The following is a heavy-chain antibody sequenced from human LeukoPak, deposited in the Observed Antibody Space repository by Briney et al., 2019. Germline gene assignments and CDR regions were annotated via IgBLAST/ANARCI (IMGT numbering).Heavy chain of an antibody. CDR1: GFTFSSYA. V-gene: IGHV3-23*01. CDR3: AKITYYDILTGYLVAPYFDY. Sequence: GGSLRLSCAASGFTFSSYAMSWVRQAPGKGLEWVSAISGSGGSTYYADSVKGRFTISGDNSKNTLYLQMNSLRAEDTAVYYCAKITYYDILTGYLVAPYFDYWGQGTLVTVSS. D-gene: IGHD3-9*01. CDR2: ISGSGGST. J-gene: IGHJ4*02.